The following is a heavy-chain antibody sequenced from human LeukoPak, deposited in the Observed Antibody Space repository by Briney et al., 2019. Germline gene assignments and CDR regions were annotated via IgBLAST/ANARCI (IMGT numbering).Heavy chain of an antibody. CDR3: ARNYGSGSYREGFDY. D-gene: IGHD3-10*01. CDR1: GGSISSGGYY. V-gene: IGHV4-31*03. J-gene: IGHJ4*02. Sequence: PSETLPLTCTVSGGSISSGGYYWSWIRQHPGKGLEWIGYIYYSGSTYYNPSLKSRVTISVDTSKNQFSLKLSSVTAADTAVYYCARNYGSGSYREGFDYWGQGTLVTVSS. CDR2: IYYSGST.